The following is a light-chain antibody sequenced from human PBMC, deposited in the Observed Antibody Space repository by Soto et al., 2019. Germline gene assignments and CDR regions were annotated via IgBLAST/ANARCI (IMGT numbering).Light chain of an antibody. Sequence: QLVLTQPPSASGTPGQRVTISCSGSSSNIGSNTVSWYQQLPGTAPKLLVYSNNQRPSGVPDRFSGSKSGTSASLAISGLQSEDEADYYCAAWDDSLMGVFGGGTQLTVL. J-gene: IGLJ2*01. CDR1: SSNIGSNT. V-gene: IGLV1-44*01. CDR3: AAWDDSLMGV. CDR2: SNN.